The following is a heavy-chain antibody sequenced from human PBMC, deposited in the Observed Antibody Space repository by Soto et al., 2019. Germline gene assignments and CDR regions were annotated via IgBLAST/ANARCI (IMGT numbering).Heavy chain of an antibody. J-gene: IGHJ2*01. D-gene: IGHD1-26*01. CDR1: GGTFRSYP. V-gene: IGHV1-69*02. CDR2: IIPILGIA. CDR3: ARGRGNWYFDL. Sequence: QVQLVQSGAEVKKPGSSVKVSCKASGGTFRSYPISWVRQAPGQGLEWMGRIIPILGIANYAQKFQGRVTITADKSTSTAYMELSSLRSEDTAVYYCARGRGNWYFDLWGRGTLVTVSS.